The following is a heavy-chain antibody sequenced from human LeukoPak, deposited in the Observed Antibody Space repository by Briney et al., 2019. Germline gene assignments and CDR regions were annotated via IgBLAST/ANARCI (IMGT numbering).Heavy chain of an antibody. J-gene: IGHJ3*02. V-gene: IGHV3-9*01. Sequence: GGSLRLSCAASGFTFDDYAMHWVRQGPGKGLEWVSGITWNSGTIGYADSVKDRFTISRDNAKNSLYLQMNSLRAEDTALYYCAKDVTGTGAFDIWGQGTMVTVSS. CDR1: GFTFDDYA. D-gene: IGHD1-7*01. CDR3: AKDVTGTGAFDI. CDR2: ITWNSGTI.